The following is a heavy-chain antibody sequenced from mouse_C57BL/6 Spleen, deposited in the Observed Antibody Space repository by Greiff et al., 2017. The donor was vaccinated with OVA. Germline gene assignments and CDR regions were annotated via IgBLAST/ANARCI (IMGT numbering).Heavy chain of an antibody. D-gene: IGHD1-1*01. V-gene: IGHV14-2*01. CDR1: GFNIKDYY. J-gene: IGHJ2*01. CDR2: IDPEAGET. Sequence: VQLQQSGAELVKPGASVKLSCTASGFNIKDYYMHWVKQRTEQGLEWIGRIDPEAGETKYAPKFQGTATITADTSSTTAYLQLSSLTSEDTAVYYGARGYYGSSSYFDYWGQGTTLTVSS. CDR3: ARGYYGSSSYFDY.